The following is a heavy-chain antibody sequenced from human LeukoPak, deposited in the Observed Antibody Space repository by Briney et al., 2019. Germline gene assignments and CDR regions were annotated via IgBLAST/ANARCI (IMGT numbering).Heavy chain of an antibody. D-gene: IGHD2-15*01. CDR2: IIPILGIA. CDR3: ATRYCSGGSCPNRPYYYGMDV. V-gene: IGHV1-69*02. Sequence: GASVKVSCKASGGTFSSYTISWVRQAPGRGLEWMGRIIPILGIANYAQKFQGRVTITADKSTSTAYMELSSLRSEDTAVYYCATRYCSGGSCPNRPYYYGMDVWGQGTTVTVSS. CDR1: GGTFSSYT. J-gene: IGHJ6*02.